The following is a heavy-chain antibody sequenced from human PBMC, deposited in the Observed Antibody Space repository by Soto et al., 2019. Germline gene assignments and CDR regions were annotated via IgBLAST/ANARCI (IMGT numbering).Heavy chain of an antibody. Sequence: EVQLLESGGGVVQPGGSLRLSCAASGFTFSSYAMSWVRQAPGKGLEWVSGLSDSGGRTHYGDSVKGRFTISRDNSANTLDLHMNSLKAEYTAVYYCASPTAFHYYIAVWSKGTTFTVSS. V-gene: IGHV3-23*01. CDR1: GFTFSSYA. D-gene: IGHD1-26*01. CDR2: LSDSGGRT. CDR3: ASPTAFHYYIAV. J-gene: IGHJ6*03.